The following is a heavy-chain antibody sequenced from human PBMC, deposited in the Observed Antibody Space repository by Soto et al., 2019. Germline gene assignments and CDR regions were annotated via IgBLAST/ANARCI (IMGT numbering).Heavy chain of an antibody. CDR1: GGSISSSSYY. J-gene: IGHJ6*02. D-gene: IGHD3-10*01. CDR3: ARRYYGSGSYYPLPYYYYYGMDV. Sequence: LSLTCTVSGGSISSSSYYWGWIRQPPGEGLEWIGSIYYSGSTYYNPSLKSRVTISVDTSKNQFSLKLSSVTAADTAVYYCARRYYGSGSYYPLPYYYYYGMDVWGQGTTVTVSS. CDR2: IYYSGST. V-gene: IGHV4-39*01.